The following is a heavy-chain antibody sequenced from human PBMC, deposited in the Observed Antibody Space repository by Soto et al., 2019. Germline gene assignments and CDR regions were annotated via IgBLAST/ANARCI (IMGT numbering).Heavy chain of an antibody. V-gene: IGHV3-15*01. CDR2: VKDMTEGGAI. Sequence: GGSLRLSCAVSGFTFTDAWMSWVRQSPGKGLEWLGRVKDMTEGGAIDYAAPVKGRFIISRDDLKKTLYLQMNSLKSEDTAVYYCATRDHDTLSDDYWGQGTLVTVSS. CDR1: GFTFTDAW. D-gene: IGHD3-22*01. CDR3: ATRDHDTLSDDY. J-gene: IGHJ4*02.